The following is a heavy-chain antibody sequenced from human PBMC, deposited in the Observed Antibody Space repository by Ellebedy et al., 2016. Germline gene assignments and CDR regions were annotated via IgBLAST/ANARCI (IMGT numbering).Heavy chain of an antibody. V-gene: IGHV4-59*01. Sequence: GSLRLXCSVSGVSISNYYWSWIRQSPGRGLEWIGHIYYTGRATHNPSLKSRVTISIDTPRQFSLKLTSVTAADTAVYYCAKGMGVGETAYLYYGLDVWGQGTTVTVSS. D-gene: IGHD1-26*01. CDR1: GVSISNYY. CDR2: IYYTGRA. J-gene: IGHJ6*02. CDR3: AKGMGVGETAYLYYGLDV.